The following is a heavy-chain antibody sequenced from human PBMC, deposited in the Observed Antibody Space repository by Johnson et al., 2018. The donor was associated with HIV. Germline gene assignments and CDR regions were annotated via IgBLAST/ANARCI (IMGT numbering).Heavy chain of an antibody. J-gene: IGHJ3*02. D-gene: IGHD1-26*01. CDR3: AIVGATQDAFDI. V-gene: IGHV3-64*04. CDR1: GFSFSSYD. Sequence: QVQLVESGGGLVQPGGSLRLSCTASGFSFSSYDMHWVRQAPGKGLQYVSGISSNGSSTYYANSVKGRFTISRDNSKKPRYLQMNSLRAEDTAFYYCAIVGATQDAFDIWGQGTMVTVSS. CDR2: ISSNGSST.